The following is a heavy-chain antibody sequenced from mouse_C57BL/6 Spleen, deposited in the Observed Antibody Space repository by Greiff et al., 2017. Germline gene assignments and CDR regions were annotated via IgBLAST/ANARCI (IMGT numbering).Heavy chain of an antibody. D-gene: IGHD2-4*01. V-gene: IGHV5-4*03. Sequence: EVKLMESGGGLVKPGGSLKLSCAASGFTFSSYAMSWVRQTPEKRLEWVATISDGGSYTYYPDNVKGRFTISSDNAKNNLYRQMSHLKSEDTAMYYCARGDDYDPAWFAYWGQGTLVTVSA. CDR1: GFTFSSYA. CDR2: ISDGGSYT. J-gene: IGHJ3*01. CDR3: ARGDDYDPAWFAY.